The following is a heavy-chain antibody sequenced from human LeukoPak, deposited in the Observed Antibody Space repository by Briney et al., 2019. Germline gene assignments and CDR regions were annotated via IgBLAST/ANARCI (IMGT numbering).Heavy chain of an antibody. D-gene: IGHD3-9*01. Sequence: SVKVSCKASGGTFSSYAISWVRQAPGQGLEWMGGIIPIFGTANYAQKFQGRVTITADESTSTAYMELSSLRSEDTAVYYCARDISDILTGSTHVYDYWGQGTLVTVSS. CDR3: ARDISDILTGSTHVYDY. CDR1: GGTFSSYA. V-gene: IGHV1-69*01. CDR2: IIPIFGTA. J-gene: IGHJ4*02.